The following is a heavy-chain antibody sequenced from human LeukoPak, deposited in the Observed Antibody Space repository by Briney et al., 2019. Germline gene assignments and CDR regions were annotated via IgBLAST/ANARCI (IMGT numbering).Heavy chain of an antibody. Sequence: SETLSLTCTVSGGSISSYYWSWIRQPAGKGLEWIGRIYTSGSTNYNPSLKSRVTMSVDTSKNQFSLKLSSVTAADTAVYYCARVGYCSGGSCYGAAWFDPWGQGTLVTVSS. J-gene: IGHJ5*02. CDR1: GGSISSYY. D-gene: IGHD2-15*01. V-gene: IGHV4-4*07. CDR2: IYTSGST. CDR3: ARVGYCSGGSCYGAAWFDP.